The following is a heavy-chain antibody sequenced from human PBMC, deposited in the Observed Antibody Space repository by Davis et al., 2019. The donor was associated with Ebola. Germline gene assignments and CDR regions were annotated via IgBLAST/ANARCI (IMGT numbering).Heavy chain of an antibody. CDR1: GFTFSSYS. V-gene: IGHV3-48*02. J-gene: IGHJ6*02. CDR3: ARGYGDYTAYYYYYGMDV. CDR2: ISSSSSTI. D-gene: IGHD4-17*01. Sequence: PGGSLRLSCAASGFTFSSYSMNWVRQAPGKGLEWVSYISSSSSTIYYADSVKGRFTISRDNAKNSLYLQMNSLRDEDTAVYYCARGYGDYTAYYYYYGMDVWGQGTTVTVSS.